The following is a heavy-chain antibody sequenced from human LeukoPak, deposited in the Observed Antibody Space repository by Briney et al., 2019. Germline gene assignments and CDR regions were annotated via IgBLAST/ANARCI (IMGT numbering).Heavy chain of an antibody. J-gene: IGHJ4*02. V-gene: IGHV1-3*01. CDR1: GYTFTSYA. Sequence: ASVKVSCKASGYTFTSYAMHWVRQAPGQRLEWMGWINAGNVNTKYSQKFQGRVTITRDTSASTAYMELSSLRSEDTAVYYCARSGQLAAFDYWGQGTLVTVSS. D-gene: IGHD6-13*01. CDR3: ARSGQLAAFDY. CDR2: INAGNVNT.